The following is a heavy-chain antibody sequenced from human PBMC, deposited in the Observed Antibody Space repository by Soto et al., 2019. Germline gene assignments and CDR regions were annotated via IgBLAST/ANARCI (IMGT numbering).Heavy chain of an antibody. Sequence: SETLSLTCAFYGLSFSGYYWSWIRQPPGKGLEWIGEINHSGSTNYNPSLKSRVTISVDTSKNQFSLKLSSVTAADTAVYYCARAQAYYYYGMDVWGQGTTVTVS. J-gene: IGHJ6*02. CDR2: INHSGST. V-gene: IGHV4-34*01. CDR1: GLSFSGYY. CDR3: ARAQAYYYYGMDV.